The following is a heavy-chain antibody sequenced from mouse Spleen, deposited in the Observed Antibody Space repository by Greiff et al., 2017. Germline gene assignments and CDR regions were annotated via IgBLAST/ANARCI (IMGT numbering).Heavy chain of an antibody. V-gene: IGHV2-2*01. J-gene: IGHJ4*01. Sequence: QVQLKQSGPGLVQPSQSLSITCTVSGFSLTSYGVHWVRQSPGKGLEWLGVIWSGGSTDYNAAFISRLSISKDNSKSQVFFKMNSLQADDTAIYYCARRNRGGAMDYWGQGTSVTVSS. CDR1: GFSLTSYG. D-gene: IGHD2-14*01. CDR2: IWSGGST. CDR3: ARRNRGGAMDY.